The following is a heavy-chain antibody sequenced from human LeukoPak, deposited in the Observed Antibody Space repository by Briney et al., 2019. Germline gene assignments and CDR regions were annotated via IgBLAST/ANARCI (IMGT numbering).Heavy chain of an antibody. J-gene: IGHJ5*02. CDR2: IYYTGST. Sequence: SETLTLTCTVSGGSISSSRYYWGWIRQPPGKGLDWIGGIYYTGSTYYNPSLKSRVTISIDTSKNQFSLHLTSVTAADTAVYYCARDSSSGSFWFDPWGQGTLVTVSS. CDR1: GGSISSSRYY. V-gene: IGHV4-39*07. D-gene: IGHD6-19*01. CDR3: ARDSSSGSFWFDP.